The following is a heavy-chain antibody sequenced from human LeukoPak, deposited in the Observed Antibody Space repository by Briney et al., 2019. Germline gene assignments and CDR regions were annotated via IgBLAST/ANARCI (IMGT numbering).Heavy chain of an antibody. D-gene: IGHD6-19*01. J-gene: IGHJ4*02. V-gene: IGHV3-33*01. CDR2: IWFDGSNK. Sequence: GRSLRLSCAASGFTFSNYDMHCVRQAPGKGLEWVAVIWFDGSNKFYADSVKGRFTISRDNSKNTLYLQMNSLRAEDTAVYYCASSAGALIDCWGQGTLVIVSS. CDR1: GFTFSNYD. CDR3: ASSAGALIDC.